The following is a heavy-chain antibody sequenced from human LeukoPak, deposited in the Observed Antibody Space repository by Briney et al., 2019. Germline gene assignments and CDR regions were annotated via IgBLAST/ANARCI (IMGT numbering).Heavy chain of an antibody. J-gene: IGHJ3*02. CDR2: IYYSGST. CDR1: GGSISSYY. Sequence: PSGTLSLTCTVSGGSISSYYWSWVRQPPGKGLEGIGYIYYSGSTSHNPSLQGRGPISDGTSKKQYFLMLRYVPTADTAFYYFAKYIVSYPHDAFDIWGQGTMVTVSS. CDR3: AKYIVSYPHDAFDI. D-gene: IGHD1-26*01. V-gene: IGHV4-59*03.